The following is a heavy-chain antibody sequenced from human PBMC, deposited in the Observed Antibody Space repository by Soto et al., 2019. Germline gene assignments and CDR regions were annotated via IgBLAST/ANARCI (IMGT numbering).Heavy chain of an antibody. J-gene: IGHJ4*02. CDR1: GFTFSSYA. CDR2: ISSNGGST. Sequence: GSLRLSCAASGFTFSSYAMHWVRQAPGKGLEYVSAISSNGGSTYYANSVKGRFTISRDNSKNTLYLQMGSLRAEDMAVYYCASGCSGGSCYGWYYFDYWGQGTLVTVSS. V-gene: IGHV3-64*01. D-gene: IGHD2-15*01. CDR3: ASGCSGGSCYGWYYFDY.